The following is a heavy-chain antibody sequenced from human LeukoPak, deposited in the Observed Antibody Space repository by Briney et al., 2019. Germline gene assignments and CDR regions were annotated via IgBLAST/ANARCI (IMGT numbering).Heavy chain of an antibody. J-gene: IGHJ5*02. V-gene: IGHV1-2*02. CDR3: ARVGDGYNYNSWFAP. Sequence: ASVKVSCKASGYTFTGYYMHWVRQAPGQGLEWMGWINPNSGGTNYAQKFQGRVTMTRDTSISTAYMELSRLRSDDTAVYYCARVGDGYNYNSWFAPWGQGTLVTVSS. CDR2: INPNSGGT. CDR1: GYTFTGYY. D-gene: IGHD5-24*01.